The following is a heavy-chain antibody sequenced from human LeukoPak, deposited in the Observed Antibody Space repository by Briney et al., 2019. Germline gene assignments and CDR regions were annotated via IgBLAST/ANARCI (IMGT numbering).Heavy chain of an antibody. CDR1: GGSISSYY. CDR3: ARVCGSATGYRLCGFDI. Sequence: SETLSLTCTVSGGSISSYYWSWIRQPPGKGLEWIGYIYYSGSTNYNPSLKSRVTISVDTSKDQFALKLSSVTAADTAVYYCARVCGSATGYRLCGFDIWGQGTVVTVSS. J-gene: IGHJ3*02. CDR2: IYYSGST. D-gene: IGHD3-9*01. V-gene: IGHV4-59*01.